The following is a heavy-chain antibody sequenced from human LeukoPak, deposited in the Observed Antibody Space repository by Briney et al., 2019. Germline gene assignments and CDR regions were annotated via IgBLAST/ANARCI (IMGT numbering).Heavy chain of an antibody. D-gene: IGHD3-22*01. CDR1: GFTVSSNY. CDR3: ARDDSSGYWAAFDI. CDR2: IYSGGST. Sequence: GGSLRLSCAASGFTVSSNYMSWVRQAPGKGLEWVSAIYSGGSTYYADSVKGRFTISRDNSKNTLYLQMNSLRAEDTAVYYCARDDSSGYWAAFDIWGQGTMVTVSS. V-gene: IGHV3-66*01. J-gene: IGHJ3*02.